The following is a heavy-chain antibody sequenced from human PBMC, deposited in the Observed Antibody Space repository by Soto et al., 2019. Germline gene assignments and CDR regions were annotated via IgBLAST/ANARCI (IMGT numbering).Heavy chain of an antibody. D-gene: IGHD5-12*01. Sequence: QVQLVQSGAEVKKPGSSVKVSCKASGGTFSSYAISWVRQAPGQGLEWMGGIIPIFGTANYAQKFQGRVTIPADNYTSTAYMELSSLRSEDTAVYYCASQARADSGYEAFDYWGQGTLVTVSS. V-gene: IGHV1-69*06. J-gene: IGHJ4*02. CDR2: IIPIFGTA. CDR3: ASQARADSGYEAFDY. CDR1: GGTFSSYA.